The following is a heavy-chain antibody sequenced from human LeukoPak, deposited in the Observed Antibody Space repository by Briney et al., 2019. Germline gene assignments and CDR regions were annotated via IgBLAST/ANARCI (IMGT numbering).Heavy chain of an antibody. CDR2: ISAYNGNT. V-gene: IGHV1-18*01. CDR3: ARDRSIAVAGSLDY. J-gene: IGHJ4*02. Sequence: ASVKVSCKASGYTFTSYGISWVRQAPGQGLEWMGWISAYNGNTNYAQKPQGRVTMTTDTSTSTAYMELRSLRSDDTAVYYCARDRSIAVAGSLDYWGQGTLVTVSS. D-gene: IGHD6-19*01. CDR1: GYTFTSYG.